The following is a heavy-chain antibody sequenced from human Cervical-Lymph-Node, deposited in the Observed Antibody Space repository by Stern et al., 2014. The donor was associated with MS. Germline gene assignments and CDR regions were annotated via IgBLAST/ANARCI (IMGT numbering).Heavy chain of an antibody. CDR3: ARVQGVVVPAAIFGMDV. CDR1: GYTFTSYG. CDR2: ISAYNGNT. Sequence: QDQLVQSGAEVKKPGASVKVSCKASGYTFTSYGISWVRQAPGQGLEWMGWISAYNGNTNYAQKLQGRVTMTTDTSTSTAYMELRSLRSDDTAVYYCARVQGVVVPAAIFGMDVWGQGTTVTVSS. D-gene: IGHD2-2*01. V-gene: IGHV1-18*01. J-gene: IGHJ6*02.